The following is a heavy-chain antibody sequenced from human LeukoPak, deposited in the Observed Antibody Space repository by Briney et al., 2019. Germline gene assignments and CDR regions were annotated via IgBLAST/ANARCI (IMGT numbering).Heavy chain of an antibody. V-gene: IGHV3-23*01. CDR2: VSGSGGGT. Sequence: GGSLRLSCAASGFTFSTYAMSWVRQAPGKGLEWVSVVSGSGGGTYYADSVKGRFTISRDNSKNTLSLQMNSLRAEDTALYYCAKHASVVVVPSAMDVWGQGTTVTVSS. D-gene: IGHD2-2*01. CDR1: GFTFSTYA. CDR3: AKHASVVVVPSAMDV. J-gene: IGHJ6*02.